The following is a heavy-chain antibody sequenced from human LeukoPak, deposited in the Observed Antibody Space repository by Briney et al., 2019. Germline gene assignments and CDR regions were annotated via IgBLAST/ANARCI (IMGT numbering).Heavy chain of an antibody. CDR3: TRAFSSWSDYFDY. V-gene: IGHV3-7*04. D-gene: IGHD6-13*01. J-gene: IGHJ4*02. CDR2: IKEDGSEK. CDR1: GFTFSDYW. Sequence: SGGSLRLSCEASGFTFSDYWMSWVRQAPGKGLEWVAIIKEDGSEKFYVGSVKGRFTISRDNAKNSLYLQMDNLRAEDTAAYYCTRAFSSWSDYFDYWGQGTLVTVSS.